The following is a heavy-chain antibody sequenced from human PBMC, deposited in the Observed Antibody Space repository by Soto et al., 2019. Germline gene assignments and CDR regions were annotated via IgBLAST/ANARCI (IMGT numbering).Heavy chain of an antibody. Sequence: SGPTLVNPTQTLTLTCTFSGFSLSTSGMCVSWIRQPPGKALEWLALIDWDDDKYYSTSLKTRLTISKGTSKNQVVLTMTNMDPVDTATYYCARSITAGDRGSNWFDPWGQGTLVTVS. CDR3: ARSITAGDRGSNWFDP. J-gene: IGHJ5*02. D-gene: IGHD3-10*01. CDR2: IDWDDDK. V-gene: IGHV2-70*01. CDR1: GFSLSTSGMC.